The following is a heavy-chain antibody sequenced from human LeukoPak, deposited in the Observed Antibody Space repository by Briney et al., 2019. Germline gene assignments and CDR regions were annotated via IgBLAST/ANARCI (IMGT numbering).Heavy chain of an antibody. J-gene: IGHJ4*02. CDR2: IYHSGST. Sequence: SETLSLTCAVSGGSISSGGYSWSWIRQPPGKGLEWIGYIYHSGSTYYNPSLKSRVTISVDRSKNQFSLKLSSVTAADTAVYYCARASTVTTKFDYWGQGTLVTVSS. CDR3: ARASTVTTKFDY. D-gene: IGHD4-17*01. V-gene: IGHV4-30-2*01. CDR1: GGSISSGGYS.